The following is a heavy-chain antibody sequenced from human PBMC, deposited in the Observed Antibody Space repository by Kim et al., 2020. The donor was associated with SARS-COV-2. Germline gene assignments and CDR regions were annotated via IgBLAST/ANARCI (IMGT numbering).Heavy chain of an antibody. CDR3: AKGVRSGGSCYSAVDY. Sequence: GGSLRLSCAASGFTFSSYAMSWVRQAPGKGLEWVSVYSGSNSTDYADSVKGRFTISRDISKNTLYLQINSLRAEDTAVYYCAKGVRSGGSCYSAVDYWGQGILVTVSS. J-gene: IGHJ4*02. CDR1: GFTFSSYA. CDR2: YSGSNST. D-gene: IGHD2-15*01. V-gene: IGHV3-23*01.